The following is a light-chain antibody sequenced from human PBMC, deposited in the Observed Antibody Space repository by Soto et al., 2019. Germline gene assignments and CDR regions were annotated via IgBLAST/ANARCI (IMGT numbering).Light chain of an antibody. Sequence: DIQMTLSPFTLSAPVGDRVTITCRASQSISNWLAWYQQKPGKAPRLLIFDASSLDSGVPSRFSGSGSGTDFTLTITSLQPEDFATYYCQQSYITPRNFGPGTKVDIK. V-gene: IGKV1-5*01. CDR3: QQSYITPRN. CDR2: DAS. CDR1: QSISNW. J-gene: IGKJ3*01.